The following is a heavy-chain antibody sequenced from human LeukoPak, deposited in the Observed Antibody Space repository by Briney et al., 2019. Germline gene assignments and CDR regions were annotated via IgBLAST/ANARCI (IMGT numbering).Heavy chain of an antibody. V-gene: IGHV1-24*01. Sequence: GASVKVSCKVSGYTLTELSMHWVRQAPGKGLEWMGGFDPEDGETIYAQKFQGRVTMTEDTSTDTAYMELSSLRSEDTAVYYCATQAQGEWLLRNLDYWVQGTLVTVSS. D-gene: IGHD3-3*01. CDR2: FDPEDGET. J-gene: IGHJ4*02. CDR3: ATQAQGEWLLRNLDY. CDR1: GYTLTELS.